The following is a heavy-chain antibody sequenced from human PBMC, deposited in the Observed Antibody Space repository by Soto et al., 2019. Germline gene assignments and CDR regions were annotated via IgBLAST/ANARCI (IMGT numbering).Heavy chain of an antibody. V-gene: IGHV3-23*01. CDR1: GFTFSSHV. D-gene: IGHD2-15*01. Sequence: EVQLWESGGGLGQPGGSLRLSCAVSGFTFSSHVMSWVRQAPGKGLEWFSAISGTGGTYYADSVKVRFTISRDNSKNALYLQMNNLRDEDTAVYYCAKDRRGAYCSGGICYSPDYWGQGTLVIVSS. CDR2: ISGTGGT. CDR3: AKDRRGAYCSGGICYSPDY. J-gene: IGHJ4*02.